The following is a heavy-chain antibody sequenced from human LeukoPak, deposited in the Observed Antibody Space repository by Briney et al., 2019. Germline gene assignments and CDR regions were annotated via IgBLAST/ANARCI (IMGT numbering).Heavy chain of an antibody. D-gene: IGHD6-19*01. CDR3: VRVGSVAGSDYLDY. Sequence: GWSLRLSCAVSGFTFSDHFLDWVRQAPGKGLEWVGRSRNKAKSYTTEYDASVKGRFTISRDDSKNSLYVQMNSLKPADPAVYYCVRVGSVAGSDYLDYWGQGTLVTVSS. CDR1: GFTFSDHF. V-gene: IGHV3-72*01. J-gene: IGHJ4*02. CDR2: SRNKAKSYTT.